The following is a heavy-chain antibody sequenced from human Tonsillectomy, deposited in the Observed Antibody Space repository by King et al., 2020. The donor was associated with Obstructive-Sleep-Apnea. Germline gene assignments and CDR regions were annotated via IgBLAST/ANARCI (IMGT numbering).Heavy chain of an antibody. CDR2: ISSSRTYI. D-gene: IGHD4-17*01. J-gene: IGHJ4*02. V-gene: IGHV3-21*01. CDR3: AREDYGDYVAY. Sequence: VQLVESEGGLVRPGGSLRLSCAASGFTFSSYTMNWVRQAPGKGLEWVSSISSSRTYIYYADSVKGRFTISRDNAKNSLYLQMNSLRAEDTAVYYCAREDYGDYVAYWGQGTLVTVSS. CDR1: GFTFSSYT.